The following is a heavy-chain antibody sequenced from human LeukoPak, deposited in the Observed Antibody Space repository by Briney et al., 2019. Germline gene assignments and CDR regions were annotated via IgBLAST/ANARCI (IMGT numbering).Heavy chain of an antibody. V-gene: IGHV4-39*01. CDR3: ARISYSSGWYGGYYFDY. CDR1: GFTFSSYA. CDR2: IYYSGST. Sequence: GSLRLSCAASGFTFSSYAMSWVRQPPGKGLEWIGSIYYSGSTYYNPSLKSRVTISVDTSKNQFSLKLSSVTAADTAVYYCARISYSSGWYGGYYFDYWGQGTLVTVSS. D-gene: IGHD6-19*01. J-gene: IGHJ4*02.